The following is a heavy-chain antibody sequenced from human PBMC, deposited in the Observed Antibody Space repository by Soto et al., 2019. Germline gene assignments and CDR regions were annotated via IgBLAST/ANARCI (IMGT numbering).Heavy chain of an antibody. D-gene: IGHD4-17*01. CDR1: GFTFSSYG. CDR3: ARDAPTVTHAFDI. V-gene: IGHV3-33*01. J-gene: IGHJ3*02. CDR2: IWYDGSNK. Sequence: PGGSLRLSCAASGFTFSSYGMHWVRQAPGKGLEWVAVIWYDGSNKYYADSVKGRFTISRDNSKNTLYLQMNSLRAEDTAVYYCARDAPTVTHAFDIWGQGTMVTVSS.